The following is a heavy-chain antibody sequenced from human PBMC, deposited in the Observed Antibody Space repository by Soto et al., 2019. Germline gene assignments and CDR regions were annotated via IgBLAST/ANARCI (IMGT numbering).Heavy chain of an antibody. V-gene: IGHV5-10-1*01. Sequence: GESLKISCKGSGYSFTSYWISWVRQMPGEGLEWMGRIDPSDSYTNYSPSFQGHVTISAGKSISTAYLQWSSLKASDTAMYYCARPLGYWRLGYYYGMDVWGQGTTVTVSS. D-gene: IGHD2-15*01. CDR1: GYSFTSYW. J-gene: IGHJ6*02. CDR3: ARPLGYWRLGYYYGMDV. CDR2: IDPSDSYT.